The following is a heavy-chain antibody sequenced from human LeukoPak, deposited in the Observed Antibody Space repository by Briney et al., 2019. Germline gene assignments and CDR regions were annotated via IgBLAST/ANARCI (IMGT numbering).Heavy chain of an antibody. CDR3: ARDLQAYYGSGSYYDAFDI. V-gene: IGHV1-18*01. J-gene: IGHJ3*02. CDR1: GYTFTSYG. CDR2: ISAYNGNT. D-gene: IGHD3-10*01. Sequence: ASVKVSCKAPGYTFTSYGISWVRPAPGQGLEWMGWISAYNGNTNYAQKLQGRVTMTTDTSTSTAYMELRSLRSDDTAVYYCARDLQAYYGSGSYYDAFDIWGQGTMVTVSS.